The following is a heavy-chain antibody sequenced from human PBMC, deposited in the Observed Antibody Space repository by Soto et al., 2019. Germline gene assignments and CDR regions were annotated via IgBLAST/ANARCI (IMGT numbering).Heavy chain of an antibody. D-gene: IGHD1-26*01. J-gene: IGHJ3*02. CDR1: GFTFTSSA. V-gene: IGHV1-58*02. CDR2: IVVGSGNT. CDR3: AADVGMATRGAFDI. Sequence: QMQLVQSGPEVKKPGTSVKVSCKASGFTFTSSAMQWVRQARGQRLEWIGWIVVGSGNTNYAQKFQERVTITRDMXTSTAYMERGSLRSEDTAVYYCAADVGMATRGAFDIGGQGTKVTVSS.